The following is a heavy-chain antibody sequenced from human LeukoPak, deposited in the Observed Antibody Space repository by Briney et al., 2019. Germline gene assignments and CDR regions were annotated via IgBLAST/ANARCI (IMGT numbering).Heavy chain of an antibody. CDR2: ISGSGGST. Sequence: PGGSLRLSCAASGFTFSSNWMNWVRQAPGKGLEWVSAISGSGGSTYYADSVKGRFTISRDNSKNTLYLQMNSLRAEDTAVYYCAKDRAGFVRNWFDPWGQGTLVTVSS. J-gene: IGHJ5*02. CDR1: GFTFSSNW. D-gene: IGHD3-10*01. V-gene: IGHV3-23*01. CDR3: AKDRAGFVRNWFDP.